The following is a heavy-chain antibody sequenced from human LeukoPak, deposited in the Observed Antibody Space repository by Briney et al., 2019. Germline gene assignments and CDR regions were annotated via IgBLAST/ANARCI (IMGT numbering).Heavy chain of an antibody. CDR1: GGSISSYY. V-gene: IGHV4-59*01. D-gene: IGHD6-13*01. CDR2: IYYSGST. J-gene: IGHJ4*02. Sequence: SETLSLTCTVSGGSISSYYWSWIRQPPGKGLEWIGYIYYSGSTNYNPSLKSRVTISVDTSKNQFSPKLSSVTAADTAVYYCARQQLSQLYYFDYWGQGTLVTVSS. CDR3: ARQQLSQLYYFDY.